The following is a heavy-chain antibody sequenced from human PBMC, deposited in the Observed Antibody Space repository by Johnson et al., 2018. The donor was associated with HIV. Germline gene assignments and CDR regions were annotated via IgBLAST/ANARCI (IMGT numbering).Heavy chain of an antibody. Sequence: VQLVESGGGLVQPGGSLRLSCAASGFTFSNYWMSWVRQAPGKGLEWVANIKQDGSEKYYVDSVKGRFTISRDNAKNSLYLQMNSLRAVDPAVYYCARGDIVVVPAATRAQDAFDIWGQGTMVTVSS. CDR3: ARGDIVVVPAATRAQDAFDI. CDR1: GFTFSNYW. CDR2: IKQDGSEK. D-gene: IGHD2-2*01. J-gene: IGHJ3*02. V-gene: IGHV3-7*05.